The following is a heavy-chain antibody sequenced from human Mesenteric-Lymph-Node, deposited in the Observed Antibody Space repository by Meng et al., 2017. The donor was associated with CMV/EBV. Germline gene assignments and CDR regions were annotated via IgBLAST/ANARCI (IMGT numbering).Heavy chain of an antibody. CDR1: GDYISSIFW. Sequence: SGSGDYISSIFWGRWVRQPPGKGLGWIGEVFHSGGSNYNPSLKSRVTISVDKSKNQFSLNLSSVTAADTAVYYCARVRYSWGSYFDYWGQGTLVTVSS. D-gene: IGHD3-10*01. J-gene: IGHJ4*02. CDR2: VFHSGGS. CDR3: ARVRYSWGSYFDY. V-gene: IGHV4-4*02.